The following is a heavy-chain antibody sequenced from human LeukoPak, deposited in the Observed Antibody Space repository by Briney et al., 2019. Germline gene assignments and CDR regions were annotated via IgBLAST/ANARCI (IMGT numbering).Heavy chain of an antibody. V-gene: IGHV3-74*01. CDR3: VNLEHCSTSSCQP. CDR2: ISSDGSST. Sequence: GGSLRLSCAASGLTFSNYYMPWVRQAPGKGPVWVSGISSDGSSTSYAASVKGRFTISRDTSKNTLYLKMNSLRVEDTAVYYCVNLEHCSTSSCQPWGQGTLVTVSS. J-gene: IGHJ4*02. CDR1: GLTFSNYY. D-gene: IGHD2-2*01.